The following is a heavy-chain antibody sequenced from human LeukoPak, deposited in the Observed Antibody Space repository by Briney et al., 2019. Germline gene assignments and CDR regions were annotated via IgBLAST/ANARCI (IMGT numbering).Heavy chain of an antibody. CDR2: IYYSGST. Sequence: SETLSLTCTVSGGSISSYYWSWIRQPPGKGLEWIGYIYYSGSTNYNPSLKSRVTISVDTSKNQFSLKLSSVTAADTAVYYCARREGGRGPANWFDPWGQGTLVTVSS. V-gene: IGHV4-59*12. D-gene: IGHD2-2*01. J-gene: IGHJ5*02. CDR1: GGSISSYY. CDR3: ARREGGRGPANWFDP.